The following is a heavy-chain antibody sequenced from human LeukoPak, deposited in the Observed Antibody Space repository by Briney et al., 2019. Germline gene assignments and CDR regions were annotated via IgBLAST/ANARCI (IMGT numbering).Heavy chain of an antibody. CDR3: ARDPHLGYCTSTSCPDYYGMDV. Sequence: GGSLRPSCAASAFTFSSYGMHWVRQAPGQGLEWVAVIWHDGSNKSYADSVKGRFTISRDNSKITLYLQMTSLTAEDTAVYYCARDPHLGYCTSTSCPDYYGMDVWGQGTTVTVSS. CDR1: AFTFSSYG. J-gene: IGHJ6*02. D-gene: IGHD2-2*01. V-gene: IGHV3-33*01. CDR2: IWHDGSNK.